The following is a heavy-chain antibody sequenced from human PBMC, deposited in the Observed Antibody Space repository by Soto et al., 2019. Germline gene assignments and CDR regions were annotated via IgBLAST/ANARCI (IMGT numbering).Heavy chain of an antibody. V-gene: IGHV1-3*01. CDR2: INAGNGNT. J-gene: IGHJ3*02. Sequence: ASVKVSCKASGYTFTSYAMHWVRQAPGQRLEWMGWINAGNGNTKYSQKFQGRVTITRDTSASTAYMELSSLRSEDTAVYYCVSGGVLRLGEVSLFGAFDIWGQGTMVTVSS. CDR3: VSGGVLRLGEVSLFGAFDI. CDR1: GYTFTSYA. D-gene: IGHD3-16*02.